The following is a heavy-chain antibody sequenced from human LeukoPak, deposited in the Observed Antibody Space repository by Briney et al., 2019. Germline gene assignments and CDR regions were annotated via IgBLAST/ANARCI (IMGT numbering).Heavy chain of an antibody. CDR3: ARGLRGIAARPYYYYMDV. D-gene: IGHD6-6*01. V-gene: IGHV3-23*01. CDR1: GFTLSSNA. J-gene: IGHJ6*03. Sequence: GGSLRLSCAASGFTLSSNAMNWVRQAPGKGLEWVSGISGSGGSTYYADSVKGRFTISRDKSKNTLYLLMISLRAEDTAVYYCARGLRGIAARPYYYYMDVWGKGTTVTVSS. CDR2: ISGSGGST.